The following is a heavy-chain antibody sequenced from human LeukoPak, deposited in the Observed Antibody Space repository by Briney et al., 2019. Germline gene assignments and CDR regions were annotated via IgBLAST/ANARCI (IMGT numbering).Heavy chain of an antibody. Sequence: SETLSLTCAVYGGSFSGYYWSWIRQPPGKGLELIGEINHSGSTNYNPSLKSRVTISVDTSKNQFSLKLSSVTAADTAVYYCARVDSSGWYELDYWGQGTLVTVSS. CDR2: INHSGST. V-gene: IGHV4-34*01. CDR3: ARVDSSGWYELDY. J-gene: IGHJ4*02. D-gene: IGHD6-19*01. CDR1: GGSFSGYY.